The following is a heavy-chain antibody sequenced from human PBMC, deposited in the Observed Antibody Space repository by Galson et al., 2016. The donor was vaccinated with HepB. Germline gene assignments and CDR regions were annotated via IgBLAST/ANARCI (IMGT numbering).Heavy chain of an antibody. Sequence: ETLSLTCTVSGGSVSSDNYYWTWIRQPPGKGLEWIGFSQHSGNTNCNPSLKSRVTISVDKSKNQFSLKMTSVTAADTAVYYCARDQNGSYMAYWGLGTLVTVSS. CDR3: ARDQNGSYMAY. CDR1: GGSVSSDNYY. D-gene: IGHD1-26*01. CDR2: SQHSGNT. V-gene: IGHV4-61*01. J-gene: IGHJ4*02.